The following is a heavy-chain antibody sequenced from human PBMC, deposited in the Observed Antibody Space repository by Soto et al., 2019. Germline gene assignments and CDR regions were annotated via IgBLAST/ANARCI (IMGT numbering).Heavy chain of an antibody. D-gene: IGHD3-16*02. Sequence: QVQLVQSGAGVKKPGSSVKVSCKASGGTFSSYAISWVRQAPGQGLEWMGGIIPIFGTANYAQKFQGRVTITADKSTSTAYMELSSLRSEDTAVYYCARYGYDYVWGSYRYTGWFDPWGQGTLVTVSS. V-gene: IGHV1-69*06. CDR1: GGTFSSYA. J-gene: IGHJ5*02. CDR2: IIPIFGTA. CDR3: ARYGYDYVWGSYRYTGWFDP.